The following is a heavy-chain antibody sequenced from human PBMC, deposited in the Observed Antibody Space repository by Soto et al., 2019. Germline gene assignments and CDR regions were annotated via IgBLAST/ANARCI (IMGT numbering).Heavy chain of an antibody. CDR1: GGNFIGYI. V-gene: IGHV4-34*01. D-gene: IGHD5-12*01. CDR2: INHSGST. J-gene: IGHJ4*02. CDR3: ARVLVATIAFDY. Sequence: TSETLSLTCDVDGGNFIGYILTWIRQTPGKGLQWIGQINHSGSTYYNPSLKSRVTISVDTSKNQFSLKLSSVTAADTAVYYCARVLVATIAFDYWGQGTLVTVSS.